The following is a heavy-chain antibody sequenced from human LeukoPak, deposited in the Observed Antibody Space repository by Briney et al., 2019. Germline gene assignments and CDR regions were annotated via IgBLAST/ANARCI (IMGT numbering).Heavy chain of an antibody. CDR2: ISYDGSNK. D-gene: IGHD4/OR15-4a*01. V-gene: IGHV3-30*04. Sequence: PGGSLRLSCAASGFTFSSYAMHWVRQAPGKGLEWVAVISYDGSNKYYADSVKGRFTISRDNSKNTLYLQMNSLRAGDTAMYYCAKVSLNMVNDAFDIWGQGTMVSVSS. CDR1: GFTFSSYA. CDR3: AKVSLNMVNDAFDI. J-gene: IGHJ3*02.